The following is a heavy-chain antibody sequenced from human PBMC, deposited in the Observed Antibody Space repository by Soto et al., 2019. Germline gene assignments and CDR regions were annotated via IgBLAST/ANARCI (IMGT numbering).Heavy chain of an antibody. Sequence: EVQLVESGGGLVQPGRSLRLSCAASGFTFDDYAMHWVRQAPGKGLEWVSGISWNSGSIGYADSVKGRFTISRDNAKHSLYLQMNSLRAEDTALYYCAKDIGYCSGGSCYYMDVWGKGTTVTVSS. V-gene: IGHV3-9*01. D-gene: IGHD2-15*01. CDR3: AKDIGYCSGGSCYYMDV. J-gene: IGHJ6*03. CDR2: ISWNSGSI. CDR1: GFTFDDYA.